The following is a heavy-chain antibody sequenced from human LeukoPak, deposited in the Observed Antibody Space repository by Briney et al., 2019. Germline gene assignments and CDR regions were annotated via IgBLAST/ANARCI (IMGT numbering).Heavy chain of an antibody. D-gene: IGHD2-15*01. CDR1: GGSISSYY. Sequence: SETLSLTCTVSGGSISSYYWSWIRQPPGKGLEWIGYIYDSGSTYYNPSLKSRVTISVDTSKNQFSLKLSSVTAADTAVYYCARPGGGNVAFDIWGQGTMVTVSS. CDR2: IYDSGST. V-gene: IGHV4-59*08. CDR3: ARPGGGNVAFDI. J-gene: IGHJ3*02.